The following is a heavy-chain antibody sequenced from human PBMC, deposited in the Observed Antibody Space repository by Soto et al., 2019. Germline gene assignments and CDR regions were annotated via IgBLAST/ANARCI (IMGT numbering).Heavy chain of an antibody. CDR2: MNPNSGNT. D-gene: IGHD3-3*01. V-gene: IGHV1-8*01. CDR1: GYTFTSYD. CDR3: ASYLGFLEWRSTMAV. J-gene: IGHJ6*03. Sequence: ASVKVSCKASGYTFTSYDINWVRQATGQGLEWMGWMNPNSGNTGYAQKFQGRVTMTRNTSISTAYMELSSLRSEDTAVYYCASYLGFLEWRSTMAVCGKGTSVTVSS.